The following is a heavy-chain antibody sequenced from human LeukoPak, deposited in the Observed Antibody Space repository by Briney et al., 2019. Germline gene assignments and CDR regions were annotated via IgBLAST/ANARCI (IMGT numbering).Heavy chain of an antibody. CDR1: GFTFSIYS. CDR3: ARDALAGEKPEYFFDY. V-gene: IGHV3-48*04. Sequence: GGSLRLSCAASGFTFSIYSMNWVRQAPGKALEGVSHIGRTMDTRYADSVKGRFTISRDNAKNSVYLQMSGLRAEDTAVYYCARDALAGEKPEYFFDYWGQGTLVTVSS. CDR2: IGRTMDTR. J-gene: IGHJ4*02.